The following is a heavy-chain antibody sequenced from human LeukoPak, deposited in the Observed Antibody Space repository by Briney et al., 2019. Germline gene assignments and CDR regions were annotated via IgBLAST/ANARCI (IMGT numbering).Heavy chain of an antibody. CDR2: IYYSGST. CDR3: ASGRYRPYAFDI. Sequence: SGTLSLTCAVSGGSISSYYWSWIRQPPGKGLEWIGYIYYSGSTNYNPSLKSRVTISVDTSKNQFSLKLSSVTAADTAVYYCASGRYRPYAFDIWGQGTMVTVSS. D-gene: IGHD3-16*02. J-gene: IGHJ3*02. V-gene: IGHV4-59*01. CDR1: GGSISSYY.